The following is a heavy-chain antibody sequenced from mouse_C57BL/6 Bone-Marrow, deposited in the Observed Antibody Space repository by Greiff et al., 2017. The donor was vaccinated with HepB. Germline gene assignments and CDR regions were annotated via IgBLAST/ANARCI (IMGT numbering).Heavy chain of an antibody. Sequence: EVKLEESGPGLVKPSQSLSLTCSVTGYSITSGYYWNWIRQFPGNKLELMGYISYDGSNNYNPSLKNRISITRDTSKNQFFLKLNSVTTEDTATYYCARGYYGRREAWFAYWGQGTLVTVSA. D-gene: IGHD1-1*01. CDR1: GYSITSGYY. V-gene: IGHV3-6*01. J-gene: IGHJ3*01. CDR3: ARGYYGRREAWFAY. CDR2: ISYDGSN.